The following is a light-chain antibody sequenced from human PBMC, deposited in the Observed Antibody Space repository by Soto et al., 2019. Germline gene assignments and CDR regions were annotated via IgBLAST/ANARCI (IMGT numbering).Light chain of an antibody. V-gene: IGKV1-39*01. CDR3: QHYGSSPRVT. CDR2: AAS. Sequence: LSSLSASVAYRGIITCLASQSISNHLNWYQQKPGKAPKLLIFAASSLQSGVPSRFSGSGSGTDFTLTISRLEPEDFAVYYCQHYGSSPRVTFGQGTRLEIK. CDR1: QSISNH. J-gene: IGKJ5*01.